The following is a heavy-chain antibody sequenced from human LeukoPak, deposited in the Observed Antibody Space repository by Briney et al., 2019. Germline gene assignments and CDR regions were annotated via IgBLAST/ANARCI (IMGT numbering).Heavy chain of an antibody. D-gene: IGHD6-6*01. CDR1: GYTFTGYY. J-gene: IGHJ4*02. CDR3: ARLSIAARPGYFDY. Sequence: GASVKVSCKASGYTFTGYYMHWARQAPGQGLEWMGWINPNSGGTNYAQKFQGRVTMTRDTSISTAYMELSRLRSDDTAVYYCARLSIAARPGYFDYWGQGTLVTVSS. CDR2: INPNSGGT. V-gene: IGHV1-2*02.